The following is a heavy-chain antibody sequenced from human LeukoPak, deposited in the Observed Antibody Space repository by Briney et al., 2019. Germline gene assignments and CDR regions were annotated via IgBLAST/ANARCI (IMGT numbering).Heavy chain of an antibody. CDR1: GDSIGSGTYY. Sequence: SETLSLTCTVSGDSIGSGTYYWGWLRQPPGKGLEWIGSFYYRGSTYYNPSLKSRVTISVDTSKNQFSLKLTSVTAADTAVYYCARHGDCRGTSCSHKWGQGTLVTVSP. D-gene: IGHD2-2*01. CDR2: FYYRGST. V-gene: IGHV4-39*07. J-gene: IGHJ4*02. CDR3: ARHGDCRGTSCSHK.